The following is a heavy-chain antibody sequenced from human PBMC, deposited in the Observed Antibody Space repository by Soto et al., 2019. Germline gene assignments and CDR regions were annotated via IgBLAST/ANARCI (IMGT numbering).Heavy chain of an antibody. CDR1: GYIFPSNW. J-gene: IGHJ4*02. Sequence: GESLKISCKGSGYIFPSNWIGWVRQMPGKGLEWMGVIYPADSDTRYSPSFQGQVTISVDKSVSTAYLHWSSLKASDTAMYYWVRQGGDGRGYPNGSDYWGQGNLVTIPS. V-gene: IGHV5-51*01. CDR3: VRQGGDGRGYPNGSDY. D-gene: IGHD3-22*01. CDR2: IYPADSDT.